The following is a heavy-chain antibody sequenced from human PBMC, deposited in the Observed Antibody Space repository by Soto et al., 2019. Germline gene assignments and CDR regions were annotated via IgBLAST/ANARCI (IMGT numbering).Heavy chain of an antibody. CDR3: ASGLVEYSSSWFDY. V-gene: IGHV3-74*01. D-gene: IGHD6-13*01. Sequence: EVQLVESGGGLVQPGGSLRLSCAASGFTFTGYWMHWVRQAPGKGLVWVSRINSDGSSTNYADSVKGRFTISRDNATNMVYLQMNSLRAEDTAVYYCASGLVEYSSSWFDYWGQGTPVTVSS. CDR2: INSDGSST. J-gene: IGHJ5*01. CDR1: GFTFTGYW.